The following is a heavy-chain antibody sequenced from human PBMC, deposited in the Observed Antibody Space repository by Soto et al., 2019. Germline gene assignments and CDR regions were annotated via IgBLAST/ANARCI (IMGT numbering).Heavy chain of an antibody. CDR3: ARRVLVTQALGWFDP. D-gene: IGHD2-15*01. J-gene: IGHJ5*02. Sequence: GSVNGTCKASGYGFTYYYIHWVRQAPVQGLEWMGWINPNSGATNYTQKFQGRVTMTRDTSINIAYMELRRLRSDDTAVYYCARRVLVTQALGWFDPWGQGTLVTVSS. V-gene: IGHV1-2*02. CDR1: GYGFTYYY. CDR2: INPNSGAT.